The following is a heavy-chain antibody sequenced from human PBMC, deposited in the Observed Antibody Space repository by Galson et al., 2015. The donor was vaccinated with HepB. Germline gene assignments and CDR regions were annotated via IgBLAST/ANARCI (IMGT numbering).Heavy chain of an antibody. D-gene: IGHD6-19*01. CDR2: IKQDGSEK. CDR3: ARSSGWYSILYYFDY. CDR1: GFTFNSYW. J-gene: IGHJ4*02. V-gene: IGHV3-7*01. Sequence: SLRLSCAVSGFTFNSYWMSWVRQAPGKGLEWVATIKQDGSEKYYVDSVKGRFAISRDNAKNSLYLQMNSLRAEDTAVYYCARSSGWYSILYYFDYWGQGTLVTVSS.